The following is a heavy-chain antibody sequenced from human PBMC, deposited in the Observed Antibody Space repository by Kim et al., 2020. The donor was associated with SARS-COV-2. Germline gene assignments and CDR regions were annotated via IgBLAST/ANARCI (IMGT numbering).Heavy chain of an antibody. J-gene: IGHJ6*02. Sequence: SFQGQVTISADKSISTAYLQWSSLKASDTAMYYCARRITMVRGVMGGMDVWGQGTTVTVSS. D-gene: IGHD3-10*01. CDR3: ARRITMVRGVMGGMDV. V-gene: IGHV5-51*01.